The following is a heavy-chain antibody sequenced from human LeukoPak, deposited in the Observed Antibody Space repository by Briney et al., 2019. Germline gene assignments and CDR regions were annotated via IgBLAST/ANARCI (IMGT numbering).Heavy chain of an antibody. J-gene: IGHJ4*02. CDR2: ISWDGGST. D-gene: IGHD6-6*01. V-gene: IGHV3-43D*03. CDR1: GFTFDDYA. Sequence: GGSLRLSCAASGFTFDDYAMHWVRQAPGKGLEWVSLISWDGGSTYYADSVKGRFTISRDNSKNSLYLQMNSLRDEDTALYYCAKDIRSPHAYWGQGTLVTVSS. CDR3: AKDIRSPHAY.